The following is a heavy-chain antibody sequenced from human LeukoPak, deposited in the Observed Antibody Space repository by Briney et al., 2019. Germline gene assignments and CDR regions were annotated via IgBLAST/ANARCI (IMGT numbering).Heavy chain of an antibody. V-gene: IGHV4-59*08. CDR2: IYYSGST. CDR3: ARPSHGGFYDP. Sequence: SETLSLTCTVSGGSISSYYWSWVRQPPGKGLEWIGYIYYSGSTNYNPSLKSRVTISVDTSKNQFSLKLSSVTAADTAVYYCARPSHGGFYDPWGQGTLVTVSS. CDR1: GGSISSYY. D-gene: IGHD3-16*01. J-gene: IGHJ5*02.